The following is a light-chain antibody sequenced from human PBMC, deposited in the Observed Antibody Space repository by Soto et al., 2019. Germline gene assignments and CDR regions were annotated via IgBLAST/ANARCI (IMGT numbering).Light chain of an antibody. V-gene: IGKV3-15*01. J-gene: IGKJ1*01. CDR2: DAS. CDR1: QSVSRN. CDR3: QQYNNWPPWT. Sequence: DIVLTQSPATLSVSPGERATFSCRASQSVSRNLAWYQQQPGQAPRLLIYDASTGATGIPARFSGSGSGTEFTLTISSLQSEDFAFYYCQQYNNWPPWTFGQGTKVEIK.